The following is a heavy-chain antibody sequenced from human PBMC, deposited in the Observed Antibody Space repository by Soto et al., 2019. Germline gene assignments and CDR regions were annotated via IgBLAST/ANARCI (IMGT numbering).Heavy chain of an antibody. J-gene: IGHJ6*02. CDR2: INPSGGST. D-gene: IGHD4-17*01. V-gene: IGHV1-46*01. CDR3: AREPTVTTYYYGMDV. Sequence: ASVKVSCKASGYTFTSYYMHWVRQAPGQGLEWMGIINPSGGSTSYAQKFQGRVTMTRDTSTSTVYMELSSLRSEDTTVYYCAREPTVTTYYYGMDVWGQGTTVTVSS. CDR1: GYTFTSYY.